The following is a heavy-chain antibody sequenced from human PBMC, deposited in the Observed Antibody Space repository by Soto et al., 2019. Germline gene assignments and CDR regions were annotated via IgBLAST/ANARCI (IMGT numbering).Heavy chain of an antibody. V-gene: IGHV3-23*01. D-gene: IGHD3-16*01. J-gene: IGHJ6*02. CDR2: ISGSGGNT. Sequence: EVQLLESGGGLEQRGGSLRLSCAASGFTFSPYAMTWVRQAPGKGLEWVSSISGSGGNTNYADSVKGRFTVSRDNSKRTLSLQMNSLTEEDTAIYYCAKGLRRLLRTQYYYGLDVWGRGTTVTVSS. CDR3: AKGLRRLLRTQYYYGLDV. CDR1: GFTFSPYA.